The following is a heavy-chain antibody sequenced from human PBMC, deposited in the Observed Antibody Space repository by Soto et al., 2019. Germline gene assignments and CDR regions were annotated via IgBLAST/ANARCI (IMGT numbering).Heavy chain of an antibody. CDR2: INPISGNT. CDR3: ARVGSRDGYNSNLYYYYYGMDV. V-gene: IGHV1-8*01. Sequence: ASVKVSCKASGYTFTSYDINWVRQATGQGLEWMGWINPISGNTGYAQKFQGRVTITADKSTSTAYMELSSLRSEDTAVYYCARVGSRDGYNSNLYYYYYGMDVWGQGTTVTVSS. CDR1: GYTFTSYD. D-gene: IGHD1-1*01. J-gene: IGHJ6*02.